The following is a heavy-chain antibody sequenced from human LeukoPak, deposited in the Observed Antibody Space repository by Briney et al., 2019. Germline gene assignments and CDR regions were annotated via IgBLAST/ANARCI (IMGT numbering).Heavy chain of an antibody. J-gene: IGHJ4*02. CDR1: GGSISSSSYY. D-gene: IGHD3-22*01. CDR3: ARGPYDSSGYYPRY. Sequence: SETLSLTCTVSGGSISSSSYYWSWIRQPPGKGLEWIGYIYYSGSTNYNPSLKSRVTISVDTSKNQFSLKLSSVTAADTAVYYCARGPYDSSGYYPRYWGQGTLVTVSS. V-gene: IGHV4-61*01. CDR2: IYYSGST.